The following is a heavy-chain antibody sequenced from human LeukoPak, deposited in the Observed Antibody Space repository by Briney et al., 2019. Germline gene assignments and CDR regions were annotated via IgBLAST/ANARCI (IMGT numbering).Heavy chain of an antibody. V-gene: IGHV3-66*01. CDR3: ARDEGYYGSGFFGY. Sequence: GGSLGLSCAASGFTVSSNYMSWVRRAPGKGLEWVSVFYSGGSTYYADSVKGRFTISRDNSQDTVYLQMNSLRAEDTAVDYCARDEGYYGSGFFGYWGQGTLVTVSS. D-gene: IGHD3-10*01. J-gene: IGHJ4*02. CDR2: FYSGGST. CDR1: GFTVSSNY.